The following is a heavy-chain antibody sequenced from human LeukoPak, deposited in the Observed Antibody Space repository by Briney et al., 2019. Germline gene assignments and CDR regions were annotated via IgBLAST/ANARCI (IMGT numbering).Heavy chain of an antibody. CDR3: ARVSDIMISFGGAISYFDY. CDR1: GGSLNDSD. J-gene: IGHJ4*02. D-gene: IGHD3-16*02. CDR2: ITHSGGT. V-gene: IGHV4-34*01. Sequence: SETLSLTCTLYGGSLNDSDWSWIRQPPGKGLEWIGEITHSGGTHYNPSLWSRLTISTDTSRNKSSLQLTSVTAADTGVYFCARVSDIMISFGGAISYFDYWGQGALVTVSS.